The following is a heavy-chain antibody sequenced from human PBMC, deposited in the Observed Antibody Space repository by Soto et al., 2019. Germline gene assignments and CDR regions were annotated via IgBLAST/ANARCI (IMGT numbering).Heavy chain of an antibody. J-gene: IGHJ3*02. CDR3: ARACLRARDAFDI. CDR1: GFTFSLYW. D-gene: IGHD6-6*01. Sequence: GGSLRLSCAASGFTFSLYWMSWVRQAPGKGLEWLANINQDGSEKNYVDSIKGRFTISRDNAKNSLYLQMDSLRVEDTAVYYCARACLRARDAFDIWGQGTMVTVSS. V-gene: IGHV3-7*03. CDR2: INQDGSEK.